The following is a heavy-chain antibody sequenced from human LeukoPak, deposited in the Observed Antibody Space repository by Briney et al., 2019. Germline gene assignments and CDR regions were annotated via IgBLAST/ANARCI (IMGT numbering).Heavy chain of an antibody. D-gene: IGHD5-24*01. Sequence: PSETLSLTCTVSGGSISSYYWSWIRQPPGKGLEWIGYIYYSGSTNYSPSLKSRVTISVDTSKNQFSLKLSSVTAADTAVYYCARGGGRWLQLGLDYWGQGTLVTVSS. V-gene: IGHV4-59*01. CDR2: IYYSGST. CDR3: ARGGGRWLQLGLDY. CDR1: GGSISSYY. J-gene: IGHJ4*02.